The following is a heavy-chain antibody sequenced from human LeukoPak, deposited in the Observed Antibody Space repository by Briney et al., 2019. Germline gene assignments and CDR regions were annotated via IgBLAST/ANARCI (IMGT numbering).Heavy chain of an antibody. V-gene: IGHV3-74*03. D-gene: IGHD3-22*01. J-gene: IGHJ3*02. Sequence: PGGSLRLSCAASGFTFGSYWFYWVRQVPGKGLLWVSRINSDGSVITYADSVKGRFTISRDNAKNTLYLQMNSLRAEDTAVYYCAKVLRPTMIVVVKSGIDAFDIWGQGTMVTVSS. CDR1: GFTFGSYW. CDR2: INSDGSVI. CDR3: AKVLRPTMIVVVKSGIDAFDI.